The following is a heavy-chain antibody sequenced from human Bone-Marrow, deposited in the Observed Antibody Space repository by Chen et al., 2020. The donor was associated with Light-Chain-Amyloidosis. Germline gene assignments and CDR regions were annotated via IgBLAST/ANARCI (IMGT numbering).Heavy chain of an antibody. J-gene: IGHJ4*02. CDR1: GYTFAIYW. D-gene: IGHD1-26*01. Sequence: EVQLVQSGAEVNTPGASLKISCKGSGYTFAIYWIAWVRQMPGKGLEWMGIIYPGDSDTRYSPSFQGQVTISADKSISTAYLQWNSLKASDTATYYCARHGGNYDYWGQGTLVTVSA. V-gene: IGHV5-51*01. CDR3: ARHGGNYDY. CDR2: IYPGDSDT.